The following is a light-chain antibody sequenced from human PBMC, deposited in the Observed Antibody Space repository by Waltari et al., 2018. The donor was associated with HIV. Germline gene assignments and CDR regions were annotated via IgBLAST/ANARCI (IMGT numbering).Light chain of an antibody. J-gene: IGKJ4*01. CDR2: AAS. CDR1: QDVSSW. V-gene: IGKV1-12*01. Sequence: DIQMTQSPSSVSASVGDRVSITCRASQDVSSWLAWYLQKPGNPPKLLIYAASTLQSGVPSRCSGSASGTDFTLTISSLQPEDVASYYCQQLKSFPRTFGGGTRVEIK. CDR3: QQLKSFPRT.